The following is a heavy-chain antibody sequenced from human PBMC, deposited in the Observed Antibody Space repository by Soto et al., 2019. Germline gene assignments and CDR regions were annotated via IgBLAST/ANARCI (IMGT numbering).Heavy chain of an antibody. Sequence: GEPLKISCKGSGYSFTIYWISRVRQMPGKGLEWMGRIDPSDSYTNYSPSFQGHVTISADKSISTAYLQWSSLKASDTAMYYCARPGLSSSSPGYYYGMDVWGQGTTVTVSS. CDR2: IDPSDSYT. CDR1: GYSFTIYW. J-gene: IGHJ6*02. CDR3: ARPGLSSSSPGYYYGMDV. D-gene: IGHD6-6*01. V-gene: IGHV5-10-1*01.